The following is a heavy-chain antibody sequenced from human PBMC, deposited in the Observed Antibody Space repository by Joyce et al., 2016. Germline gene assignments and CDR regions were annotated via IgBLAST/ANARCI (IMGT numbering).Heavy chain of an antibody. Sequence: QVQLEESGGGMVQPGESLRLSCAASGFAFTSFQMHWVRQAPGKGLEWVAVVSHDESNKYFADSVQGRFAISRDNSKNTVYLQMNSLRVEDTAVYYCARLRGAYFFDYWGQGTLVTVSS. CDR2: VSHDESNK. CDR3: ARLRGAYFFDY. J-gene: IGHJ4*02. D-gene: IGHD3-16*01. V-gene: IGHV3-30*09. CDR1: GFAFTSFQ.